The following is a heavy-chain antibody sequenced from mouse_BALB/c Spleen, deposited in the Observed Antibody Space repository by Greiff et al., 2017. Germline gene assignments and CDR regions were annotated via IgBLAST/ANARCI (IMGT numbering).Heavy chain of an antibody. CDR2: ISSGGST. D-gene: IGHD1-1*01. CDR1: GFTFSSYA. Sequence: DVKLVESGGGLVKPGGSLKLSCAASGFTFSSYAMSWVRQTPEKRLEWVASISSGGSTYYPDSVKGRFTISRDNARNILYLQMSSLRSEDTAMYYCARESYYYGSTDWYFDVWGAGTTVTVSS. V-gene: IGHV5-6-5*01. J-gene: IGHJ1*01. CDR3: ARESYYYGSTDWYFDV.